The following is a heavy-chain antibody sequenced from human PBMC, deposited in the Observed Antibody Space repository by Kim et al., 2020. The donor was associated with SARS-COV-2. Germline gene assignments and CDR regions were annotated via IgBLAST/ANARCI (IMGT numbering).Heavy chain of an antibody. CDR2: LYTRGGT. CDR3: ARGTTGGNPFDY. D-gene: IGHD1-1*01. Sequence: SETLSLTCTVSGASISSCVYYWTWIRQPAGKGLEWIGRLYTRGGTNSNPSLSSRVTISLDTSKNQFSLDLSSVTAADTAVYYCARGTTGGNPFDYWGQGILVTVSS. V-gene: IGHV4-61*02. J-gene: IGHJ4*02. CDR1: GASISSCVYY.